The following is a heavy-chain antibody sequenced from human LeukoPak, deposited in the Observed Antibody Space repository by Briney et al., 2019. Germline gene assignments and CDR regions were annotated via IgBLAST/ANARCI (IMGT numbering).Heavy chain of an antibody. V-gene: IGHV3-53*01. CDR1: GFTVSSIH. Sequence: GSLRLSCAASGFTVSSIHMVWVRQAPGKGLEWVSVTYTGGNSYYADSVKGRFIISRDISKNTLYLQMNSLRAEDSALYYCARGGRGSAAVVAPRSFDNWGQGTMDTVSS. CDR2: TYTGGNS. D-gene: IGHD3-22*01. CDR3: ARGGRGSAAVVAPRSFDN. J-gene: IGHJ3*02.